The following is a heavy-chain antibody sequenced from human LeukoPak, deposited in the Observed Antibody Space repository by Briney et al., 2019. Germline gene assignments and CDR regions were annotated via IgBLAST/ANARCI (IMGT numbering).Heavy chain of an antibody. J-gene: IGHJ1*01. V-gene: IGHV5-51*01. CDR2: IYPGDSDT. Sequence: GESLLISCTGSGYTFTNYWIGWVRQMPGKGLEFMGIIYPGDSDTRYSPSFQGQVSLSVDKSISTVYLQWSSLKASDSAMYYCARPSGSYPEYFQHWGQGTLVTVSS. CDR1: GYTFTNYW. D-gene: IGHD1-26*01. CDR3: ARPSGSYPEYFQH.